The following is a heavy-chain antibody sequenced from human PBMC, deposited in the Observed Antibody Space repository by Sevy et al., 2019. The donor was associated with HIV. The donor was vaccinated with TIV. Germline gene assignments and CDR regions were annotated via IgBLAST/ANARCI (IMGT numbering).Heavy chain of an antibody. D-gene: IGHD6-6*01. CDR1: GFTFSSYA. V-gene: IGHV3-33*01. J-gene: IGHJ6*02. CDR3: ARDLGGIAARYYYYGMDV. Sequence: GGSLRLSCAASGFTFSSYAMHWVRQAPGKGLEWVAVIWHDGSNKYYADSVKGRFTISRDNSKNTLYLQMNSLRAGDTAVYYCARDLGGIAARYYYYGMDVWGQGTTVTVSS. CDR2: IWHDGSNK.